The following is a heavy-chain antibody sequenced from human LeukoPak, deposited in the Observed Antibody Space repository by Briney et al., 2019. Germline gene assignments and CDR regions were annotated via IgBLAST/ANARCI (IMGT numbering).Heavy chain of an antibody. D-gene: IGHD6-6*01. V-gene: IGHV1-46*01. CDR2: INPSGGST. CDR3: ARGLRVYSSSSRAFDI. CDR1: GYTFTSYY. Sequence: ASVKVSCKASGYTFTSYYMHWVRQAPGQGLEWMGIINPSGGSTSYAQKLQGRVTMTTDTSTSTAYMELRSLRSDDTAVYYCARGLRVYSSSSRAFDIWGQGTMVTVSS. J-gene: IGHJ3*02.